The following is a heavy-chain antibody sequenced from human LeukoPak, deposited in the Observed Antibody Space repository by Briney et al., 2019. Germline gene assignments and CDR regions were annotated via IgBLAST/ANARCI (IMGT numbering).Heavy chain of an antibody. CDR1: GFTFSSYS. D-gene: IGHD6-13*01. J-gene: IGHJ4*02. CDR2: ISSSSSYI. V-gene: IGHV3-21*01. CDR3: ARGDSSSSWYYFDY. Sequence: PGGSLRLSCAASGFTFSSYSMNWVRQAPGKGLEWVSSISSSSSYIYYADSVKGRFTISRDNAKNSLYLQMNSLRAEDTAVYYCARGDSSSSWYYFDYWGQGTLVTVSS.